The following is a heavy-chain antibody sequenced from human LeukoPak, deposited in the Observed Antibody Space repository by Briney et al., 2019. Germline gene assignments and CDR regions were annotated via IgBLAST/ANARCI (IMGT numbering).Heavy chain of an antibody. Sequence: GGSLRLSCAASGFTVSSNYMSWVRQAPGKGLEWVSVIYSGGSTYYADSVKGRFTISRDNSKNTLYLQMNSLRAEDTAVYYCAKNRGWDYDFWSGYYQDWGQGTLVTVSS. J-gene: IGHJ4*02. CDR2: IYSGGST. V-gene: IGHV3-66*01. CDR3: AKNRGWDYDFWSGYYQD. CDR1: GFTVSSNY. D-gene: IGHD3-3*01.